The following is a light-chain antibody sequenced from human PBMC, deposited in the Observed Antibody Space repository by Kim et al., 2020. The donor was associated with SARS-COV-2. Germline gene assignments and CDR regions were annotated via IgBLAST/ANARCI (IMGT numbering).Light chain of an antibody. V-gene: IGLV2-14*03. J-gene: IGLJ2*01. CDR3: SSYTSGVTVI. CDR2: DVD. CDR1: GTAIGRSNL. Sequence: SITISCTGPGTAIGRSNLVSCYHQPPGNATKLLFYDVDNRPSGISTRFSGSKSANAASLTISALQAEDEADYYCSSYTSGVTVIFGGGTKLTVL.